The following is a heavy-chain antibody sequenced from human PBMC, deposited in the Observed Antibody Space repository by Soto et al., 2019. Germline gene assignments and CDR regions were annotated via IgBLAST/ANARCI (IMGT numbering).Heavy chain of an antibody. Sequence: HVHLVQSAAEVKKPVSSVRGTCKPSAGTFNTYAISWVRQAPGQGLEWMGAVIPIFQSTSYSHRFQDRVPLTADKSTSTAYMVLSSLTSEDAALYFCVRSPWDIPTTLIKHIDSWGQGTLVTVSS. CDR1: AGTFNTYA. J-gene: IGHJ4*02. CDR3: VRSPWDIPTTLIKHIDS. CDR2: VIPIFQST. D-gene: IGHD5-12*01. V-gene: IGHV1-69*06.